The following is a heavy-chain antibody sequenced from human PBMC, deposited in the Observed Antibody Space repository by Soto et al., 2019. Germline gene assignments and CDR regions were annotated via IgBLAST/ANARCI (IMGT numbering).Heavy chain of an antibody. D-gene: IGHD3-16*01. V-gene: IGHV3-48*03. J-gene: IGHJ4*02. Sequence: EVQLLESGGGLVQPGGSLRLSCAASGFTFRSYEMIWVRQAPGKGLEWVSYISGSGNTIYQADSVKGRFTISRDNAKNSLYLQMNYLRAEDTAVYYCATYTWGSSIDYWGQGTLVTVSS. CDR2: ISGSGNTI. CDR1: GFTFRSYE. CDR3: ATYTWGSSIDY.